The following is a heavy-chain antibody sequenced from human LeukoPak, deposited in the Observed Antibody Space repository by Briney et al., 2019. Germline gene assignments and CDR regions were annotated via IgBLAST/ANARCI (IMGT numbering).Heavy chain of an antibody. Sequence: PSETLSLTCAVYSGSFSDYYWTWIRQTPGKGLEWIGEITHSGSTNYNPSLKSRVTMSVDTSKTQFSLKLSSVTAADADVYYCARARSNYGLGTFYNYYYYDSWGQGTLVTVSS. CDR3: ARARSNYGLGTFYNYYYYDS. CDR1: SGSFSDYY. CDR2: ITHSGST. V-gene: IGHV4-34*01. J-gene: IGHJ4*02. D-gene: IGHD3-10*01.